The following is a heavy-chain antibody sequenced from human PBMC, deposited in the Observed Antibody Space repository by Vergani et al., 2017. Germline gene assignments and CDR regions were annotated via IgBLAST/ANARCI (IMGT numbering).Heavy chain of an antibody. Sequence: LEESGGGSVKPEGSLRLSCAASGFKFSDHYMSWIRQAPGKGLGWVSHISPGASTVSYTDSVTGRFTVSRDNDNNSLTLDMTTLRVEDTAVYYCAKNPGISTTRHYYAMDVWGEGTTVTVSS. D-gene: IGHD1-1*01. V-gene: IGHV3-11*04. CDR3: AKNPGISTTRHYYAMDV. J-gene: IGHJ6*04. CDR2: ISPGASTV. CDR1: GFKFSDHY.